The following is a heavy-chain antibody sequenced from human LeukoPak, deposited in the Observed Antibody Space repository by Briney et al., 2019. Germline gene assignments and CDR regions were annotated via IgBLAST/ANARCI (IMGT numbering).Heavy chain of an antibody. D-gene: IGHD4-23*01. J-gene: IGHJ4*02. V-gene: IGHV1-8*01. CDR2: MNPNSGNT. CDR1: GYTFTNYD. Sequence: ASVKVSCRASGYTFTNYDINGVRQATGQGLEWMGWMNPNSGNTGYAQKFQGRVTMTRNTSISTAYMELSSLRSEDTAVYYCARGTRVGLRWPGYWGLGTLVTVSS. CDR3: ARGTRVGLRWPGY.